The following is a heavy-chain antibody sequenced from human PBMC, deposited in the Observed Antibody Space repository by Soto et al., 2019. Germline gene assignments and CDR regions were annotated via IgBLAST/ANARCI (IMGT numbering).Heavy chain of an antibody. J-gene: IGHJ3*02. CDR3: AGEGVVGVIGQGAFDI. D-gene: IGHD1-26*01. Sequence: QVQLVQSGAEVKKPGSSVKVSCKASGGTFSSYTISWVRQAPGQGLEWMGRINPILGIGNYAQKFQGRVTITADKSTSRAYMGLSSLRSEDTAVYYWAGEGVVGVIGQGAFDIWGQGTMVTVSS. V-gene: IGHV1-69*08. CDR2: INPILGIG. CDR1: GGTFSSYT.